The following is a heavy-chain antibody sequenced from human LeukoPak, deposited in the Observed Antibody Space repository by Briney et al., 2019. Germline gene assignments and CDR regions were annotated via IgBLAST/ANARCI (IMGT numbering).Heavy chain of an antibody. D-gene: IGHD4-23*01. CDR2: IYYSGST. V-gene: IGHV4-39*07. J-gene: IGHJ4*02. CDR1: GGSISSSSYY. CDR3: ARIEDYGGNSVNY. Sequence: SETLSLTCTVSGGSISSSSYYWGWIRQPPGKGLEWIGSIYYSGSTYYNPSLKSRVTISVDTSKNQFSLKLSSVTAADTAVYYCARIEDYGGNSVNYWGQGTLVTVSS.